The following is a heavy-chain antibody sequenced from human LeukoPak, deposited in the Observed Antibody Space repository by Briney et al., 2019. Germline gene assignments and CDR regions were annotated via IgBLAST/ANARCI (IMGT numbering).Heavy chain of an antibody. CDR1: GFTFSSYS. V-gene: IGHV3-21*01. D-gene: IGHD6-19*01. CDR3: ARDLYLVVAGRKKEI. J-gene: IGHJ3*02. Sequence: GGSLSLSCAASGFTFSSYSMNWVRQAPGKGLEWVSSISSSSRYTYYAGSVKGRFTISRDNAKNSLYLQMSTLRAEDTAVYYCARDLYLVVAGRKKEIWGQGTMVTVSS. CDR2: ISSSSRYT.